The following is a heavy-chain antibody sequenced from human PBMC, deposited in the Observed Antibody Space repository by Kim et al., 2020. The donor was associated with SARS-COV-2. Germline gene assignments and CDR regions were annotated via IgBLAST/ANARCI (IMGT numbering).Heavy chain of an antibody. CDR3: ARSGRSLAVAGPDDAFDI. Sequence: SVKVSCKASGYTFTYRYLHWVRQAPGQALEWMGWITPFNGNTNYAQKFQDRVTITRDRSMSTAYMELSSLRSEDTAMYYCARSGRSLAVAGPDDAFDIWGQGTMVTVSS. J-gene: IGHJ3*02. CDR1: GYTFTYRY. D-gene: IGHD6-19*01. CDR2: ITPFNGNT. V-gene: IGHV1-45*02.